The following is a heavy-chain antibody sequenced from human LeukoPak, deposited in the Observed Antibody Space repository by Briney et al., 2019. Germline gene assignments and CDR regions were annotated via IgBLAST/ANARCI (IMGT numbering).Heavy chain of an antibody. CDR1: GYTFTSYD. CDR2: MNPNSGNT. V-gene: IGHV1-8*01. J-gene: IGHJ2*01. Sequence: GASVKVSCKASGYTFTSYDLNGVRQATGQGLEWMGWMNPNSGNTGYAQKFQGRVTMTRNTSISTAYMELSSLRSEDTAVYYCASLIYDSSGRDWYFDLWGRGTLVTVSS. CDR3: ASLIYDSSGRDWYFDL. D-gene: IGHD3-22*01.